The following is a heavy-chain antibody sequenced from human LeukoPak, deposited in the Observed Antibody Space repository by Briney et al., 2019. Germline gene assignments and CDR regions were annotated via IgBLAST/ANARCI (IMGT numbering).Heavy chain of an antibody. Sequence: SPSETLSLTCTVSGYSINSGYYWGWIRQPPGKGLEWIGSIYHSGSTYYNPSLKSRVTISVDTSKNQFSLKLSSVTAADTAVYYCARVFSGWPFDYWGQGTLVIVSS. CDR1: GYSINSGYY. D-gene: IGHD6-19*01. V-gene: IGHV4-38-2*02. CDR2: IYHSGST. J-gene: IGHJ4*02. CDR3: ARVFSGWPFDY.